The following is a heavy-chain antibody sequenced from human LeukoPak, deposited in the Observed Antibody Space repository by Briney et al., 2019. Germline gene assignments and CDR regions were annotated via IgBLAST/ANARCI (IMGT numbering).Heavy chain of an antibody. J-gene: IGHJ4*02. Sequence: PGGSLRLSCAASGFTFSSYAMHWVRQAPGKGLEWVAVISYDGNNKYYADSVKGRFTISRDNSKNTLYLQMNSLRAEDTAVYYCARAGGGYDPNFDYWGQGTLVTVSS. CDR1: GFTFSSYA. CDR3: ARAGGGYDPNFDY. CDR2: ISYDGNNK. V-gene: IGHV3-30-3*01. D-gene: IGHD5-12*01.